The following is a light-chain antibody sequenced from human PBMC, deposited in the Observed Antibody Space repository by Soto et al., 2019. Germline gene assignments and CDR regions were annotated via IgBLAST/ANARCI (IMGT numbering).Light chain of an antibody. CDR1: QSISSW. Sequence: DIHMTQSPSTLSASVGDRVTITCRASQSISSWLAWYQQKPGKAPKLLIYDASSLESGVPSSFSGSGSGTEFTLTISSLQPDDFATYYCQHYNTYPWTFGQGTKVDIK. J-gene: IGKJ1*01. V-gene: IGKV1-5*01. CDR2: DAS. CDR3: QHYNTYPWT.